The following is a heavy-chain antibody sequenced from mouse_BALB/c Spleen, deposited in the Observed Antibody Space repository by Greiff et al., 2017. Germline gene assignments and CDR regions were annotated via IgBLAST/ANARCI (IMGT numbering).Heavy chain of an antibody. J-gene: IGHJ4*01. CDR1: GYTFTDYA. V-gene: IGHV1S137*01. CDR2: ISTYYGDA. CDR3: ARGATGSAIDY. D-gene: IGHD6-1*01. Sequence: QVQLQQSGAELVRPGVSVKISCKGSGYTFTDYAMHWVKQSHAKSLEWIGVISTYYGDASYNQKFKGKATMTVDKSSSTAYMELARLTSEDSAIYYCARGATGSAIDYWGQGTSVTVSS.